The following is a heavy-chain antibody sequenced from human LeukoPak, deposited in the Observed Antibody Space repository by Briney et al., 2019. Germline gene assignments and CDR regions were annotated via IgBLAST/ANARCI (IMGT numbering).Heavy chain of an antibody. Sequence: GGSLRLSCAASGFTFSSYGMHWVRQAPGKGLEWVAVISYDGSNKYYADSVKGRFAISRDNSKNTLYLQMNSLRAEDTAVYYCAKLAYGDYDYWGQGTLVTVSS. D-gene: IGHD4-17*01. J-gene: IGHJ4*02. CDR3: AKLAYGDYDY. V-gene: IGHV3-30*18. CDR2: ISYDGSNK. CDR1: GFTFSSYG.